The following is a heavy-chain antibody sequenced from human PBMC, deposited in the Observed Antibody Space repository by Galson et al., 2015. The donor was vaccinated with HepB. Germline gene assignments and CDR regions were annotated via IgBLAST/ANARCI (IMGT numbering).Heavy chain of an antibody. CDR3: ASDILYSHSPPAFDI. CDR2: IDPRDSFT. V-gene: IGHV5-10-1*04. Sequence: QSGAEVKKPGESLRISCKGSGSNSPIYWITWVRQMPGKGLEWMGRIDPRDSFTGYSPSFQGQVTISADKSITTAYLHWSSLKASDTAMYYCASDILYSHSPPAFDIWGQGTLVTVSS. CDR1: GSNSPIYW. D-gene: IGHD3-10*01. J-gene: IGHJ3*02.